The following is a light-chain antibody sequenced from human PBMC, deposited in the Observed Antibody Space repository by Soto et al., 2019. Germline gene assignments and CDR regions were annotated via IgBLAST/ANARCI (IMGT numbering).Light chain of an antibody. J-gene: IGKJ1*01. Sequence: EIVLTQSPGTLSLSPGERASLSCRVSQSVSISYLAWYQQKPGQAPRLLMHGASTRATGIPPRFSGSGSGTEFTLTISSLQSEDFAVYYCQQYNNWQGTFGQGTKVDIK. CDR2: GAS. CDR1: QSVSISY. V-gene: IGKV3-15*01. CDR3: QQYNNWQGT.